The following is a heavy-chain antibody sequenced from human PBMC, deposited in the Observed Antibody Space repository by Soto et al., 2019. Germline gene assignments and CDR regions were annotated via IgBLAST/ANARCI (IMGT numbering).Heavy chain of an antibody. CDR1: GFNFAGYF. J-gene: IGHJ4*02. Sequence: QVQLPQSGAEVKKPGASVKVSCKTSGFNFAGYFLHWVRQAPGQGLEWMGWINPNSGATKDAQKFQGRVTMTWDTSISTGYMELVSLRFDDTAVYYCARAVWGSSQEFDYWGQGTRVTVSS. V-gene: IGHV1-2*02. D-gene: IGHD3-16*01. CDR3: ARAVWGSSQEFDY. CDR2: INPNSGAT.